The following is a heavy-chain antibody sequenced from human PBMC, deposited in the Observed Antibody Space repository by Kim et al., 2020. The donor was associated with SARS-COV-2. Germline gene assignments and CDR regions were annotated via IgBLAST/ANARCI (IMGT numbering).Heavy chain of an antibody. CDR3: ARENYYGSGSYWNYYYYGMDV. J-gene: IGHJ6*02. D-gene: IGHD3-10*01. CDR1: GFTFSSYW. CDR2: IKQDGSEK. Sequence: GGSLRLSCAASGFTFSSYWMSWVRQAPGKGLEWVANIKQDGSEKYYVDSVKGRFTISRDNAKNSLYLQMNSLRAEDTAVYYCARENYYGSGSYWNYYYYGMDVWGQGTTVTVSS. V-gene: IGHV3-7*01.